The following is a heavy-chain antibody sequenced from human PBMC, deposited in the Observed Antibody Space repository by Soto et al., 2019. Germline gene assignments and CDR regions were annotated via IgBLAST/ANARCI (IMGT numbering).Heavy chain of an antibody. D-gene: IGHD6-13*01. J-gene: IGHJ4*02. V-gene: IGHV3-23*01. CDR2: ISGSGGST. CDR1: GFTFSSYS. Sequence: PGGSLRLSCAASGFTFSSYSMSWVRQAPGKGLEWVSAISGSGGSTYYADSVKGRFTISRDNSKNTLYLQMNSLRAEDTAVYYCAKEGRGRQLVRKVHPEFDYWGQGTLVTVSS. CDR3: AKEGRGRQLVRKVHPEFDY.